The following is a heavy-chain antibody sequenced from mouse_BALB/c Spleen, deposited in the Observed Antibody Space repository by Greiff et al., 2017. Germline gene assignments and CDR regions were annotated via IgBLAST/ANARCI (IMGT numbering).Heavy chain of an antibody. D-gene: IGHD2-4*01. Sequence: VQLQESGAELARPGASVKMSCKASGYTFTSYTMHWVKQRPGQGLEWIGYINPSSGYTNYNQKFKDKATLTADKSSSTAYMQLSSLTSEDSAVYYCAGCSSMITTEGYAMDYWGQGTSVTVSS. V-gene: IGHV1-4*01. CDR2: INPSSGYT. CDR1: GYTFTSYT. J-gene: IGHJ4*01. CDR3: AGCSSMITTEGYAMDY.